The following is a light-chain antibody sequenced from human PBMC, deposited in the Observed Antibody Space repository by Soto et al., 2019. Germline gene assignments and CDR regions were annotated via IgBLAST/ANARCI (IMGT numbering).Light chain of an antibody. CDR3: LQYNNLPPYT. Sequence: EIVMTQSPGTLSVSPGERATLSCRASQSVSSSLAWYQQRPGQAPRLLIYGASTRATGVPARFSSSGSGTAFPLTIASLQSADVAIYYCLQYNNLPPYTLEQETKLQIK. CDR2: GAS. V-gene: IGKV3-15*01. J-gene: IGKJ2*01. CDR1: QSVSSS.